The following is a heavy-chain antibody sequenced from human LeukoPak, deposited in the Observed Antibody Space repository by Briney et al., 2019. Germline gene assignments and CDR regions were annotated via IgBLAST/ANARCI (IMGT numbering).Heavy chain of an antibody. V-gene: IGHV5-51*01. CDR1: EYSFTNYW. J-gene: IGHJ4*02. D-gene: IGHD1-7*01. CDR2: IRPDDSDA. Sequence: GESLKISRKDSEYSFTNYWIGWVRQMPGKGLEWMGIIRPDDSDARYSPSFQGQVTISADKSTSTAYLQWSSLKASDTAMYYCTRARHGNCYWDHWGQGTLVTVSS. CDR3: TRARHGNCYWDH.